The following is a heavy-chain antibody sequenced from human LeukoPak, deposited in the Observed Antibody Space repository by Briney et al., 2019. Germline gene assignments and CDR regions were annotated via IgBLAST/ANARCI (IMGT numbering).Heavy chain of an antibody. CDR1: GNSISSGDNY. J-gene: IGHJ4*02. D-gene: IGHD3-22*01. Sequence: SQTLSLTCTVSGNSISSGDNYWSWLRQPAGKGLEWIGRIYTSGSTNYTPSLKSRVTISGDTSKNQFSLRLSSVTAADTAVYYCARASYSYDINGWVPFDYWGQGTLVTVSS. V-gene: IGHV4-61*02. CDR2: IYTSGST. CDR3: ARASYSYDINGWVPFDY.